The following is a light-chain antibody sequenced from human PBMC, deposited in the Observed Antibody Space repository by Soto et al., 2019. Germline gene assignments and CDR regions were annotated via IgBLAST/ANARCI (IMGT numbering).Light chain of an antibody. Sequence: DIQMTQSPSSLSASIGDRVTITCRASQGISTYLAWYQQKAGTVPKLLIYAASTLQSGVPSRFSGSGSGTDFTLTISSLQPEDVATYYCQNYYSAPPLPFGEGPRWRSN. CDR3: QNYYSAPPLP. CDR2: AAS. CDR1: QGISTY. V-gene: IGKV1-27*01. J-gene: IGKJ4*01.